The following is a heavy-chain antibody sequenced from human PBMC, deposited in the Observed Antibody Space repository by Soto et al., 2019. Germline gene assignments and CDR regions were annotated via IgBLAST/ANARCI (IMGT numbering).Heavy chain of an antibody. D-gene: IGHD1-1*01. CDR2: ISWNSGSI. V-gene: IGHV3-9*01. CDR1: GFTFDDYA. J-gene: IGHJ3*02. Sequence: EVQLVESGGGLVQPGRSLRLSCAASGFTFDDYAMHWVRQAPGKGLEWVSGISWNSGSIGYADSVKGRFTISRDNAKNYLYLQMNSLRAEDTALYYCARARGGTTEAFDIWGQGTMVTVSS. CDR3: ARARGGTTEAFDI.